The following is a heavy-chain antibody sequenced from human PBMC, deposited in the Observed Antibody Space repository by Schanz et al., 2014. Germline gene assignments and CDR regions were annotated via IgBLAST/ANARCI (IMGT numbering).Heavy chain of an antibody. Sequence: VQLVESGGGVVQPGRSLRLSCATSGFTLRRYSMNWVRQAPGGGLEWVSSISRSSSSIYYADSVKGRFTISRDNAKNSLYLQMHSLRAEDTAVYYCARGRSLGWCDYWGQGTLVTVSS. D-gene: IGHD2-21*01. CDR1: GFTLRRYS. J-gene: IGHJ4*02. CDR3: ARGRSLGWCDY. V-gene: IGHV3-21*01. CDR2: ISRSSSSI.